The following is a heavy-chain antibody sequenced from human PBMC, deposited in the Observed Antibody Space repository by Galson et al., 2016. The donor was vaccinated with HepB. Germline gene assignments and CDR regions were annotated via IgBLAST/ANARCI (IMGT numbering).Heavy chain of an antibody. CDR2: ISKNSDTI. V-gene: IGHV3-48*02. CDR3: ARPFSGYSNGWYYFDL. J-gene: IGHJ4*02. Sequence: SLRLSCAASGFTFSAYSMNWVRQAPGKGLEWVSYISKNSDTIYYADSVKGRFTISRDSAKNSLYLQMNSLRDEDTAVYYCARPFSGYSNGWYYFDLWGQGTLVTVSS. D-gene: IGHD6-19*01. CDR1: GFTFSAYS.